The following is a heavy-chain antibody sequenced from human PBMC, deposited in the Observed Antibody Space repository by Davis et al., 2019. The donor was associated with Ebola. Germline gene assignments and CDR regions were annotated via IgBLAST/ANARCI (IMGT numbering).Heavy chain of an antibody. CDR1: GFTLTNYA. CDR2: VHGGNGNT. J-gene: IGHJ3*02. D-gene: IGHD5-12*01. CDR3: TSPGGQDSGYDVFDS. V-gene: IGHV1-3*01. Sequence: ASVKVSCKASGFTLTNYAIHWVRQAPGQRLEWMGWVHGGNGNTKYSQRFQGRVTTTSDTSASTAYLYLSSLRSEDTALYYCTSPGGQDSGYDVFDSWGQGTMVTVSS.